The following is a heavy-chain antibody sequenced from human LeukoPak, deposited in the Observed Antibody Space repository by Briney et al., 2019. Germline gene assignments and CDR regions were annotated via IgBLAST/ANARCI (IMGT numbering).Heavy chain of an antibody. CDR1: GGSISSYY. CDR3: ARGDGGSYGFDY. CDR2: IYYSGST. D-gene: IGHD1-26*01. J-gene: IGHJ4*02. V-gene: IGHV4-59*01. Sequence: RASETLSLTCTVSGGSISSYYWSWIRQPPGKELEWIGYIYYSGSTNCNPSLKSRVTISVDTSKSQFSLKLSSVTAADTAVYYCARGDGGSYGFDYWGQGTLVTVSS.